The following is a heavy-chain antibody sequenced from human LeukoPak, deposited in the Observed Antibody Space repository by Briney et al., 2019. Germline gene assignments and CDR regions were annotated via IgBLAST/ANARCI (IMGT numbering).Heavy chain of an antibody. CDR2: MNPNSGNA. D-gene: IGHD3-22*01. Sequence: GASVTVSCKASGYNFNNHDINWVRQATGQGLEWLGRMNPNSGNAGYAQKLQGRVTMTWDSSINTAYLEVTALRSDDTAVYYCAKSSGDYFFDYWGQGTLVTVSS. CDR1: GYNFNNHD. J-gene: IGHJ4*02. V-gene: IGHV1-8*01. CDR3: AKSSGDYFFDY.